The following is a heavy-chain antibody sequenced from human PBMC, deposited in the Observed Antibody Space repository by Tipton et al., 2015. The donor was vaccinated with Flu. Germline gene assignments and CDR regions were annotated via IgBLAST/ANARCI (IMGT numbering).Heavy chain of an antibody. J-gene: IGHJ4*02. CDR3: ARLSYYDVDLKNFYFDY. Sequence: TLSLTCTVSGGAVSSGFYYWSWIRQPPGKGLEWIGYVYYSGTTNYNPSLKSRVTMSVDTSKSQFSLKLRSVTAADTAVYYCARLSYYDVDLKNFYFDYWGQGALVTVSS. CDR1: GGAVSSGFYY. D-gene: IGHD3-10*02. V-gene: IGHV4-61*01. CDR2: VYYSGTT.